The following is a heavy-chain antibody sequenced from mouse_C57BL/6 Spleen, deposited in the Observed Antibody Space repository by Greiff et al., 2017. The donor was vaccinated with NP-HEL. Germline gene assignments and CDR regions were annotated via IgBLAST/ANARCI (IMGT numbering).Heavy chain of an antibody. CDR2: IYPGDGDT. V-gene: IGHV1-82*01. Sequence: VQLQQSGPELVKPGASVKISCKASGYAFSSSWMNWVKQRPGKGLEGIGRIYPGDGDTNYNGKFKGKATLTADKSSSTAYMQLSSLTSEDSAVYFCARSTMVSFDSWGQGTTLTVSS. CDR1: GYAFSSSW. J-gene: IGHJ2*01. CDR3: ARSTMVSFDS. D-gene: IGHD2-1*01.